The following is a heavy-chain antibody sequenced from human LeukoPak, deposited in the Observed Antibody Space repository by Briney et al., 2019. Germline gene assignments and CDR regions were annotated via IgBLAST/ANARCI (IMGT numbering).Heavy chain of an antibody. V-gene: IGHV3-30*19. CDR1: GFTFSSYW. CDR2: ISYDGSNK. Sequence: GGSLRLSCAASGFTFSSYWMHWVRQAPGKGLEWVAVISYDGSNKYYADSVKGRFTISRDNSKNTLYLQMNSLRAEDTAVYYCARAESQWLAPDYWGQGTLVTVSS. J-gene: IGHJ4*02. CDR3: ARAESQWLAPDY. D-gene: IGHD6-19*01.